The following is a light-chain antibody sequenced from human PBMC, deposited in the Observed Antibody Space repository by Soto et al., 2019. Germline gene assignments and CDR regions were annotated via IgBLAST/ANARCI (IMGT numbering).Light chain of an antibody. Sequence: IVLTQSPASLSLSPGERATLSCGASQDISTYLAWYQQRPGQAPRLFIYDTFNRASGAPDRFSGSGSGTEFTLTISNLQSEDFAVYYCQQYNKWPLTFGGVTKVDIK. J-gene: IGKJ4*01. V-gene: IGKV3-11*01. CDR1: QDISTY. CDR3: QQYNKWPLT. CDR2: DTF.